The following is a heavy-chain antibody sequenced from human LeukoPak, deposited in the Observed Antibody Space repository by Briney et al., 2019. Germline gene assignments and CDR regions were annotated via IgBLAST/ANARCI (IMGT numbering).Heavy chain of an antibody. CDR1: GYTFTSYY. V-gene: IGHV1-46*01. D-gene: IGHD3-10*01. J-gene: IGHJ4*02. CDR2: INPSGGST. CDR3: ARVAGGYFPFDY. Sequence: ASVKVSCKASGYTFTSYYMHWVRQAPGQGLEWMGIINPSGGSTSYAQKFQGRVTMTRDTSTSTVYMKLSSLRSEDTAVYYCARVAGGYFPFDYWGQGTLVTVSS.